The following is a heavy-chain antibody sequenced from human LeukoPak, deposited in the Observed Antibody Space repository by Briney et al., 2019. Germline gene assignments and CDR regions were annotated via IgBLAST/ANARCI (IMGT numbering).Heavy chain of an antibody. D-gene: IGHD3-10*01. J-gene: IGHJ6*04. CDR2: INSDGSST. V-gene: IGHV3-74*01. Sequence: QPGGSLRLSCAASGFSFSRYWMSWVRQAPGKGLEWVSRINSDGSSTSYADSVKGRFTISRDNAKNTLYLQMNSLRAEDTAVYYCARDRDSSFEFSGALDVWGKGTTVTVSS. CDR1: GFSFSRYW. CDR3: ARDRDSSFEFSGALDV.